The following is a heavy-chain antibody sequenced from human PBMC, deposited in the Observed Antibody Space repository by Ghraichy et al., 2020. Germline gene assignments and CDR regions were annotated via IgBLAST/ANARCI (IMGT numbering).Heavy chain of an antibody. Sequence: GGLRLSCAASGFTFSSYAMSWVRQAPGKGLEWVSAISGSGGSTYYADSVKGRFTISRDNSKNTLYLQMNSLRAEDTAVYYCAKHRNYGDYGYYFDYWGQGTLVTVSS. J-gene: IGHJ4*02. V-gene: IGHV3-23*01. CDR1: GFTFSSYA. CDR2: ISGSGGST. CDR3: AKHRNYGDYGYYFDY. D-gene: IGHD4-17*01.